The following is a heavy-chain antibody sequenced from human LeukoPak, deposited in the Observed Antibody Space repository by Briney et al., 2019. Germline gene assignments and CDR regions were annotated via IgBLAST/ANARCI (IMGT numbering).Heavy chain of an antibody. Sequence: GGSLRPSCAASGFTFSNAWMSWVRQAPGKGLEWVGRIKSKTDSGTTDYAAPVKGRFTISRDDSKDTLYLQMNSLKFEDTAVYYCTTAPAQSDYWGQGTLVTVSS. CDR2: IKSKTDSGTT. J-gene: IGHJ4*02. D-gene: IGHD2-2*01. CDR3: TTAPAQSDY. CDR1: GFTFSNAW. V-gene: IGHV3-15*01.